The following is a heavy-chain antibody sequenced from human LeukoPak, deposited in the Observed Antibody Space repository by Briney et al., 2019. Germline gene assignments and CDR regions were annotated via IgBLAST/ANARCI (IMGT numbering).Heavy chain of an antibody. Sequence: GGSLRLSCAASGFTFSSYAMSWVRQAPGKGLEWVSAISGSGGSTYYADSVKGRFTISRDNSKNTLYLQMNSLRAEDTAVYYCAKDLDYYGSGILQHWGQGTLVTVSS. CDR3: AKDLDYYGSGILQH. D-gene: IGHD3-10*01. V-gene: IGHV3-23*01. J-gene: IGHJ1*01. CDR1: GFTFSSYA. CDR2: ISGSGGST.